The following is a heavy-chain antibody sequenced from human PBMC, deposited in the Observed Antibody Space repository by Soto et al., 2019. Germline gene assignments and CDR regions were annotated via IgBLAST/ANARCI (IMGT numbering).Heavy chain of an antibody. CDR2: FNPEDGNT. V-gene: IGHV1-24*01. Sequence: GASVKVSCKVSGYTLTELSMHWVRQAPGKGLEWMGGFNPEDGNTGYAQKFQGRVTMTRNTSISTAYMELSSLRSEDTAVYYCARASHCISTSCKKNGYYGMDVWGQGTTVTVSS. CDR1: GYTLTELS. J-gene: IGHJ6*02. D-gene: IGHD2-2*01. CDR3: ARASHCISTSCKKNGYYGMDV.